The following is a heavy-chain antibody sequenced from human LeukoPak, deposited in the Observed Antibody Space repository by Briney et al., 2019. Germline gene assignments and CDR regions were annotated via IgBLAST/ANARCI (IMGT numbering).Heavy chain of an antibody. Sequence: GGSLRLSCAASGFTFSNYWMTWVRQAPGKGLEWVTNIKPDESEKYYVGSVKGRFTISRDNAKNSLYLQMNSLRAEDTAVYYCAKWGPYDILTGRINWGQGTLVTVSS. V-gene: IGHV3-7*03. CDR3: AKWGPYDILTGRIN. CDR2: IKPDESEK. D-gene: IGHD3-9*01. J-gene: IGHJ4*02. CDR1: GFTFSNYW.